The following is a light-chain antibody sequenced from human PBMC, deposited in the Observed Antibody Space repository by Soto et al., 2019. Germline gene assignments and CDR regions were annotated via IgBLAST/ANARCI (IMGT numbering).Light chain of an antibody. CDR2: GAS. V-gene: IGKV3-20*01. J-gene: IGKJ1*01. Sequence: PGERATLSCRASQSVSSNYLAWYQRKPGQAPRLLIYGASSRAIDIPNRFSGSGSGTDFTLTITRLEPEDFAVYYCQQYGSSPPTFGQGTKVEI. CDR3: QQYGSSPPT. CDR1: QSVSSNY.